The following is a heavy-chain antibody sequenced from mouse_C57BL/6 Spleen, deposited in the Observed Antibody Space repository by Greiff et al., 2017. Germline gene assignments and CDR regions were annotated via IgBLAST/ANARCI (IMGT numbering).Heavy chain of an antibody. CDR3: AREGFAY. J-gene: IGHJ3*01. V-gene: IGHV5-4*01. CDR2: ISDGGSYT. CDR1: GFTFRSYA. Sequence: EVKVVESGGGLVKPGGSLKLSCAASGFTFRSYALSWVRQTPEKRLEWVATISDGGSYTYYPDNVKGRVTISSDNAKNNLYLQMSHLKSEDTSMYYCAREGFAYGGQGTLVTVSS.